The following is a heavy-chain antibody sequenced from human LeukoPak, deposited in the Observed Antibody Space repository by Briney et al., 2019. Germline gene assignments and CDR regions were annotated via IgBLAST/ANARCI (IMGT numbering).Heavy chain of an antibody. CDR3: ARDRGSYFPPDY. Sequence: GSLRLSCAASGFTFSSYDVNWVRQAPGKGLEWVSYISSSSSTIYYADSVKGRFTISRDNAKNSLYLQMNSLRAEDTAIYYCARDRGSYFPPDYWGQGTLVTVST. CDR1: GFTFSSYD. CDR2: ISSSSSTI. D-gene: IGHD1-26*01. J-gene: IGHJ4*02. V-gene: IGHV3-48*01.